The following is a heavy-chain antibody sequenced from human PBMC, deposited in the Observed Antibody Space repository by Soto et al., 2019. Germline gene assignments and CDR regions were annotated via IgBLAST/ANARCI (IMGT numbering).Heavy chain of an antibody. Sequence: ASVKVSCKASGYTFTSYGISWVRQAPGQGLEWMGWISAYNGNTNYAQKLQGRVTMTTDTSTSTAYMELRSLRSDDTAVYYCASYYGSGSYYMIEDYYYVMYVWGQGTTVTVSS. CDR1: GYTFTSYG. CDR3: ASYYGSGSYYMIEDYYYVMYV. V-gene: IGHV1-18*01. CDR2: ISAYNGNT. J-gene: IGHJ6*02. D-gene: IGHD3-10*01.